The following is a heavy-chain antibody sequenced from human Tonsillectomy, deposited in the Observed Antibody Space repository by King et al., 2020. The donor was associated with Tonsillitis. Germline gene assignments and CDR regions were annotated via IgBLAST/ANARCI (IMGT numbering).Heavy chain of an antibody. CDR1: GFTFDDYT. Sequence: VQLVESGGVVVQPGGSLRLSCAASGFTFDDYTMHWVRQAPGKGLEGVFLIIWEGGSTYFLASVKGRFTIPRDNSNNSLYLQMDSLRTEDTALYYCARGALVVITGGAFDIWGQGTMVTVSS. V-gene: IGHV3-43*01. CDR2: IIWEGGST. CDR3: ARGALVVITGGAFDI. D-gene: IGHD3-22*01. J-gene: IGHJ3*02.